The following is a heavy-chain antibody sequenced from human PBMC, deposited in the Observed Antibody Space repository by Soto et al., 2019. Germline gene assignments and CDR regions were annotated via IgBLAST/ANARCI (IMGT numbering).Heavy chain of an antibody. CDR3: AKDGEYRTDGFDV. V-gene: IGHV3-23*01. CDR2: LSRGGGTT. D-gene: IGHD6-6*01. Sequence: EAQLLESGGDWAQPGGSLRLSCAASGFTFSSHDMSWVRQAPGKGLEWVAGLSRGGGTTYYADSVKGRFTISRDNSKNTLDLIMNSLKAEDTALYYCAKDGEYRTDGFDVWGQGTMVTVSS. CDR1: GFTFSSHD. J-gene: IGHJ3*01.